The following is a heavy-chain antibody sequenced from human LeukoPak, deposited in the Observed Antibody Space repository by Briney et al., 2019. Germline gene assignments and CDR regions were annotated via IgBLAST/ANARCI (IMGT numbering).Heavy chain of an antibody. V-gene: IGHV3-23*01. D-gene: IGHD1-26*01. J-gene: IGHJ4*02. CDR2: ISGSGGST. CDR1: GFTFSGYA. CDR3: AKDSGSYEYYFDY. Sequence: GGSLRLSCAASGFTFSGYAMSWVRQAPGKGLEWVSAISGSGGSTYYADSVKGRFTISRDNSKNTLYLQMNSLRAEDTAVYYRAKDSGSYEYYFDYWGQGTLVTVSS.